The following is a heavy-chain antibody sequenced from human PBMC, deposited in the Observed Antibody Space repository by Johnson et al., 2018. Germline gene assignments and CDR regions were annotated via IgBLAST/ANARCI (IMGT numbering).Heavy chain of an antibody. J-gene: IGHJ6*03. Sequence: VESGRSLRLSCVASGFSFNNYGMHWVRQAPGKGLEWVAVIWFDGSNKYYADSERGRFTISRDNFKNTLYLQMNSLRPGDTAVYYCAKGGEGNDDTPAYYYYMDVWGKGTTVTVTS. V-gene: IGHV3-33*06. D-gene: IGHD1-1*01. CDR1: GFSFNNYG. CDR3: AKGGEGNDDTPAYYYYMDV. CDR2: IWFDGSNK.